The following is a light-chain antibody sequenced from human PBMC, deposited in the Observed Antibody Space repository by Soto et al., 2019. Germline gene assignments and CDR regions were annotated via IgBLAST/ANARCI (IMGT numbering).Light chain of an antibody. J-gene: IGLJ1*01. CDR3: SSYTSSSTPLYV. CDR1: SSDVGGYNY. Sequence: QSALTQPASVSGSPGQSITISCTGTSSDVGGYNYVSWYQQHPGKAPKLMIYDVSTRPSGVSNRFSGSKSGNTASLTISGLQPEDEADYYCSSYTSSSTPLYVFGTGTKVTVL. CDR2: DVS. V-gene: IGLV2-14*01.